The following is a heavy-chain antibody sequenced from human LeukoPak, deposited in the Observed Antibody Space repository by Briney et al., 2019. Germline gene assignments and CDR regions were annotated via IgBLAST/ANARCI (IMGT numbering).Heavy chain of an antibody. D-gene: IGHD5-18*01. J-gene: IGHJ3*02. CDR2: IYHSGST. CDR3: ARSTWRQLWWGAFDI. CDR1: GYSISSGYY. V-gene: IGHV4-38-2*01. Sequence: SETLSLTCAVSGYSISSGYYWGWIRQPRGKGLEWIGSIYHSGSTYYNPSLKSRVTISVDTSKNQFSLKLSSVTAADTAVYYCARSTWRQLWWGAFDIWGQGTMVTVSS.